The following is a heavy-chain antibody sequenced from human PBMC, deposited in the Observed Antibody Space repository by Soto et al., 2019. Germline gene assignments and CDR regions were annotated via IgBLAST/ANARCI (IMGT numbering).Heavy chain of an antibody. J-gene: IGHJ4*02. D-gene: IGHD6-13*01. CDR1: GFTFSSHA. CDR3: AKVSSSWYSGFFDL. V-gene: IGHV3-23*01. Sequence: EVQLLESGGGLVQPGGSLRLSCTASGFTFSSHAMTWVRQAPGKGLEWVSGHSDSGGSTYYADSVKGRFTISRDNSMNTLYLQMNTLRAEDTAVYYCAKVSSSWYSGFFDLWGQGTLVTVSS. CDR2: HSDSGGST.